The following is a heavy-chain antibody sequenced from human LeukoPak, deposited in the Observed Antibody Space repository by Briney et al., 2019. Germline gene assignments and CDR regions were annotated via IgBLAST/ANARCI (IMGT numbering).Heavy chain of an antibody. J-gene: IGHJ5*02. CDR2: IYHSGST. CDR1: GVSISSGGYY. Sequence: SETLSLTCTVSGVSISSGGYYWSWIRQPPGKGLEWIGYIYHSGSTYYNPSLKSRVTISVDRSKNQFSLKLSSVTAADTAVYYCARSVQQLVLEGYWFDPWGQGTLVTVSS. CDR3: ARSVQQLVLEGYWFDP. V-gene: IGHV4-30-2*02. D-gene: IGHD6-13*01.